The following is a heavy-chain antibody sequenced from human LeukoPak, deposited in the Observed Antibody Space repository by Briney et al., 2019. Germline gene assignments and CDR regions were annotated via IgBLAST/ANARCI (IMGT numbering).Heavy chain of an antibody. CDR3: ARDRGFPSDVSDI. J-gene: IGHJ3*02. CDR2: ISGSGENK. Sequence: GGSLRLSCAASGLTFSSYGMSWVRQAPGKGLEWVSAISGSGENKYYADSVKGRCTISRDNSRNTLYLQLNSLRAEDTAVYYCARDRGFPSDVSDIWGEATMVSVSS. D-gene: IGHD2-8*02. CDR1: GLTFSSYG. V-gene: IGHV3-23*01.